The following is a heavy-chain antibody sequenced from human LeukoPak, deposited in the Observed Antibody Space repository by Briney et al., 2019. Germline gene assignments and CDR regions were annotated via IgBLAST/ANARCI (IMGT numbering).Heavy chain of an antibody. D-gene: IGHD6-19*01. CDR2: ISAYNGNT. CDR3: ARERSGWPPAY. Sequence: ASVKVSCKASGYTFTSFGISWVRQAPGQGLEWMGWISAYNGNTDYAQKFQGRVTMTKDTSTSTVYMELRSLRSDDTAVYYCARERSGWPPAYWGQGTLVTVSS. CDR1: GYTFTSFG. J-gene: IGHJ4*02. V-gene: IGHV1-18*01.